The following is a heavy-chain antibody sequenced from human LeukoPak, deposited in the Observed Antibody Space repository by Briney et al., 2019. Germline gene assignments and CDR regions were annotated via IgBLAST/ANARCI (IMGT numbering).Heavy chain of an antibody. D-gene: IGHD2-2*01. CDR1: GFTFGDYY. CDR3: ARVYRLLDF. V-gene: IGHV3-11*01. CDR2: IGTSGNDL. Sequence: GGSLRLSCTASGFTFGDYYMTWIRQAPGKGLEWIAYIGTSGNDLYYADSVKGRFTTSRGDAKNSLYLEMRCLRDEDTAVYYCARVYRLLDFWGQGTLVTVSS. J-gene: IGHJ4*02.